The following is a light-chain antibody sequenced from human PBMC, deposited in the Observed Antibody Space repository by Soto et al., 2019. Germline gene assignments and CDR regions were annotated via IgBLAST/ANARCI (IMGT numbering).Light chain of an antibody. CDR2: AAS. V-gene: IGKV1-39*01. Sequence: DIQMTQSPSSLSASVGDRVTITCRASQSISSYLNWYQQKPVKAPKLLIYAASSLQSGVPSRFSGSGSGTDFTLTISSLQPEDFATYDCQQSYSTPYTFGQGTKLESK. J-gene: IGKJ2*01. CDR3: QQSYSTPYT. CDR1: QSISSY.